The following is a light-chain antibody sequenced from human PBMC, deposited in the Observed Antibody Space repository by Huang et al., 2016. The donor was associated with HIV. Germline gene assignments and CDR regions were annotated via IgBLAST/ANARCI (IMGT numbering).Light chain of an antibody. CDR3: QQRSAWPLT. V-gene: IGKV3-11*01. CDR2: DAS. Sequence: EIVLTQSPATLSLSPGERATLSCRASPSVRSYLAWYQQKPGQAPRLLIYDASNRATGIPARFSGSGSGTDFTLTISNLQSEDFAVYYCQQRSAWPLTFGGGTKVEI. CDR1: PSVRSY. J-gene: IGKJ4*01.